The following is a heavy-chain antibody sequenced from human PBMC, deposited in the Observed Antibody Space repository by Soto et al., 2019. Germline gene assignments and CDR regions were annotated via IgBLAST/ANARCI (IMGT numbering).Heavy chain of an antibody. V-gene: IGHV1-3*05. D-gene: IGHD2-21*02. CDR3: ARSIVVVTAIDY. J-gene: IGHJ4*02. Sequence: QVQLVQSGAEEKKPGASVKVSCKASGYTFTSYAMHWVRQAPGQRLEWMGWINAGNGNTKYSQKFQGRVTITRDTSASTAYMELSSLRSDDTAVYYCARSIVVVTAIDYWGQGTLVTVS. CDR1: GYTFTSYA. CDR2: INAGNGNT.